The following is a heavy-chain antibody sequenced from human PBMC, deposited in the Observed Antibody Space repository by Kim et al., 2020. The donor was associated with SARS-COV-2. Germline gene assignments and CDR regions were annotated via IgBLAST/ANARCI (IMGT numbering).Heavy chain of an antibody. CDR1: GFTFSTYA. CDR3: AKEGGYCISSTCPRRFDS. CDR2: ISDNGHDT. Sequence: GGSLRLSCAVSGFTFSTYAMSWVRQTPGKGLEWVSSISDNGHDTYYADSVQGRFTISRDSPRNTLYLQLSSLRAEDTAVYYCAKEGGYCISSTCPRRFDSWGQGSLVTSAS. J-gene: IGHJ4*02. D-gene: IGHD2-2*01. V-gene: IGHV3-23*01.